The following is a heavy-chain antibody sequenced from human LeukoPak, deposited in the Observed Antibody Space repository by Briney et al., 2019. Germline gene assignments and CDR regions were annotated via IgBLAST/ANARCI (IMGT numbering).Heavy chain of an antibody. J-gene: IGHJ5*02. D-gene: IGHD5-24*01. Sequence: PGGSLRLSCAASGFTFSNYWMIWVRQAPGKGLEWMGNIKQDGSEKRYADSVRGRFTISRDNAQTSLYLQMNSLRAADTAVYYCARASDPWLQLTWGQGTLVTVSS. CDR2: IKQDGSEK. CDR1: GFTFSNYW. CDR3: ARASDPWLQLT. V-gene: IGHV3-7*05.